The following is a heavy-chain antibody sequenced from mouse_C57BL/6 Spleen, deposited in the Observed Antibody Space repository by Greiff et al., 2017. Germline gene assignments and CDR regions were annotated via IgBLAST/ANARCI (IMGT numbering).Heavy chain of an antibody. Sequence: EVKLVESEGGLVQPGSSMKLSCTASGFTFSDYYMAWVRQVPEKGLEWVANINYDGSSTYYLDSLKSRFIISRDNAKNILYLQMSSLKSEDTATYYCARGYYYAMDDWGQGTSVTVSS. J-gene: IGHJ4*01. CDR3: ARGYYYAMDD. CDR1: GFTFSDYY. V-gene: IGHV5-16*01. CDR2: INYDGSST.